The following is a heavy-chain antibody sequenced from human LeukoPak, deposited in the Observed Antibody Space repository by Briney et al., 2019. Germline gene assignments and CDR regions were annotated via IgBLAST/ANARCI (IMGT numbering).Heavy chain of an antibody. J-gene: IGHJ4*02. CDR2: IKQDGSEK. Sequence: GGSLRLSCAASGFTFSSYWMSWVRQAPGKGLEWVANIKQDGSEKYYVDSVKGRFTISRDNAKNSLCLQMNSLRAEDTAVYYCARETYTGYTNYWGQGTLVTVSS. CDR3: ARETYTGYTNY. CDR1: GFTFSSYW. V-gene: IGHV3-7*01. D-gene: IGHD2-2*02.